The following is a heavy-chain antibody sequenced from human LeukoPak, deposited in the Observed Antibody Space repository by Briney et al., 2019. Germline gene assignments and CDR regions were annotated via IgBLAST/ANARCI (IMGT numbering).Heavy chain of an antibody. V-gene: IGHV1-2*02. CDR3: ARVVAARPGYFDY. CDR1: GYTFTSYY. D-gene: IGHD6-6*01. Sequence: ASVKVSCKASGYTFTSYYMHWVRQAPGQGLEWMGWINPNSGGTNYAQKFQGRVTMTRDTSISTAYMELSRLRSDDTAVYYCARVVAARPGYFDYWGQGTLVTVSS. CDR2: INPNSGGT. J-gene: IGHJ4*02.